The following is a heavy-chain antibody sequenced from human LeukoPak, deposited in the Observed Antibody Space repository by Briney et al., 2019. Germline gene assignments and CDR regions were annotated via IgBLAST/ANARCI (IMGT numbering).Heavy chain of an antibody. CDR3: ARGHRSSWFDAFDI. CDR1: GFTFSNYA. V-gene: IGHV3-64*02. Sequence: GGSLRLSCAASGFTFSNYAFHWVRQAPGKGLEYVSAINDNGDTTYYADSVKGRFTISRDISKNTLFLQMGSLRTEDMALYYCARGHRSSWFDAFDIWGQGIMVTVSS. J-gene: IGHJ3*02. CDR2: INDNGDTT. D-gene: IGHD6-13*01.